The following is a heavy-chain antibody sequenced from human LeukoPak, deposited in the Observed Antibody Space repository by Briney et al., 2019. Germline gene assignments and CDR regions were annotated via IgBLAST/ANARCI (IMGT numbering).Heavy chain of an antibody. J-gene: IGHJ4*02. CDR3: ARVTTVVMGYDY. CDR1: GYTFTSYD. D-gene: IGHD4-23*01. CDR2: MNPNSGNT. Sequence: ASVKVSCKASGYTFTSYDINWVRQATGQGLEWMGWMNPNSGNTGYAQKFQGRVTMTRNTSISTAYMELSSLRSEDTAVYYCARVTTVVMGYDYWGQGTLVTVSS. V-gene: IGHV1-8*01.